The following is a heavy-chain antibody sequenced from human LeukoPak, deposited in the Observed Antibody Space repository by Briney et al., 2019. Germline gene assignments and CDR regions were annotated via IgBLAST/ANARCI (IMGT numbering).Heavy chain of an antibody. CDR2: INPNSGGT. D-gene: IGHD3-22*01. Sequence: ASVKVSCKASGYTFTGYYMHWVRQAPGQGLEWMGRINPNSGGTNYAQKFQGRVTMTRDTSISTAYIELSRLRSDDTAVYYCARESTDSSGYTEAFDIWGQGTMVTVSS. CDR3: ARESTDSSGYTEAFDI. V-gene: IGHV1-2*06. CDR1: GYTFTGYY. J-gene: IGHJ3*02.